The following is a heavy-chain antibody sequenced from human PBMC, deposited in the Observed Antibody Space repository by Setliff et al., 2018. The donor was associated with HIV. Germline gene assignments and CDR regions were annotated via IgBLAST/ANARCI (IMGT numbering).Heavy chain of an antibody. J-gene: IGHJ2*01. CDR2: IYYSGST. V-gene: IGHV4-39*07. CDR3: ARPTASYSSSWDSWYFDL. Sequence: SETLSLTCTVSGDSVSSRNYYWTWIRQPAGKGLEWIGSIYYSGSTYYNPSLKSRVTISVDTSKNQFSLRLSSVTAADTAVYYCARPTASYSSSWDSWYFDLWGRGTLVTVSS. CDR1: GDSVSSRNYY. D-gene: IGHD6-13*01.